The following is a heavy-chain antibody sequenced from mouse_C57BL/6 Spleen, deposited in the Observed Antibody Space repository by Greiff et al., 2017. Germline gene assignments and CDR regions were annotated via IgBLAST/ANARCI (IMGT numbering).Heavy chain of an antibody. Sequence: VKLMESGGGLVKPGGSLKLSCAASGFTFSSYAMSWVRPTPEKRLEWVATISDGGSYTYYPVNVKGRFTISRDNAKTNLYLPMSHLKSEDTAMYYCARGGGYGPFDYWGQGTTLTVSS. CDR2: ISDGGSYT. D-gene: IGHD1-2*01. CDR1: GFTFSSYA. CDR3: ARGGGYGPFDY. J-gene: IGHJ2*01. V-gene: IGHV5-4*03.